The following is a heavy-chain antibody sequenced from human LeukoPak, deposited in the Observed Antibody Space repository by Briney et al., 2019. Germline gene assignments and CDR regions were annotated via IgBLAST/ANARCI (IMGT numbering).Heavy chain of an antibody. Sequence: GGSLRLSCAASGFTFSSYWMSWVRQAPGKGLEWVANIKQDGSEKYYVDSVKGRFTSSRENAKNSLYLQMNSLRAEDTAVYYCARAGVYYYDSSGYQGWFDPWGQGTLVTVSS. CDR3: ARAGVYYYDSSGYQGWFDP. CDR1: GFTFSSYW. CDR2: IKQDGSEK. V-gene: IGHV3-7*01. D-gene: IGHD3-22*01. J-gene: IGHJ5*02.